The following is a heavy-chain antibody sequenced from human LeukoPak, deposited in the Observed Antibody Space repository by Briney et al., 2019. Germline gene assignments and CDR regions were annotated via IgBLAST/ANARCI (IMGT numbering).Heavy chain of an antibody. D-gene: IGHD3-9*01. J-gene: IGHJ3*02. CDR3: ARGLDILTGYSAFDI. CDR1: VFTFCIYE. CDR2: ISIIGSTI. V-gene: IGHV3-48*03. Sequence: GGSLRLSCAASVFTFCIYEMNWVCQAPGQGVGWGSYISIIGSTIYYAGSVKGRFTISRNNAKNSLYLQLNSLRAEDTAVYYCARGLDILTGYSAFDIWGQGTMVSVSS.